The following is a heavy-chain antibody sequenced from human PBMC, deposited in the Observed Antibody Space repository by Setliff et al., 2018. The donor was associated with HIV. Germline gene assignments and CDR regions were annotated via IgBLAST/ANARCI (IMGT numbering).Heavy chain of an antibody. CDR1: GGTFSSYA. D-gene: IGHD4-17*01. CDR2: IIPILGIA. V-gene: IGHV1-69*10. Sequence: SVKVSCKASGGTFSSYAISWVRQAPGQGLEWMGGIIPILGIANYAQKFQGRVTITADKSTSTAYMELSSLRSEDTAVYYCARAPGDYEVWFDPWGREPWSPSPQ. J-gene: IGHJ5*02. CDR3: ARAPGDYEVWFDP.